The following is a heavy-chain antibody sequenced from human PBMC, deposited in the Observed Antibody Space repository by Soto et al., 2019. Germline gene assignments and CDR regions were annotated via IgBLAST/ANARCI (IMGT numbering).Heavy chain of an antibody. CDR2: IIPIFGTA. CDR3: AGYCSGGSCYPANYYYYYGMDV. J-gene: IGHJ6*02. Sequence: GASVKVSCTASGGTFSTYAISWVRQTPGQGLEWMGGIIPIFGTANYAQKFQGRVTITADESTSTAYMELSSLRSEDTAVYYCAGYCSGGSCYPANYYYYYGMDVWGQGTTVTVSS. D-gene: IGHD2-15*01. CDR1: GGTFSTYA. V-gene: IGHV1-69*13.